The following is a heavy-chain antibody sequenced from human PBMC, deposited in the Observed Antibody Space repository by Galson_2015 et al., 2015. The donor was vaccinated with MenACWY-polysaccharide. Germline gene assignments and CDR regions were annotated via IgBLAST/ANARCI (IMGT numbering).Heavy chain of an antibody. CDR3: AVNWNNDH. V-gene: IGHV3-23*01. D-gene: IGHD1/OR15-1a*01. J-gene: IGHJ4*02. CDR1: GFTFSGYA. CDR2: ISFNGGNT. Sequence: SLRLSCAASGFTFSGYAMSWVRQAPGKGLEWVSSISFNGGNTYYADSVKGRFTISRANSKSTLYLQVNSLRAEDTAVYYCAVNWNNDHWGQGTLVTVSS.